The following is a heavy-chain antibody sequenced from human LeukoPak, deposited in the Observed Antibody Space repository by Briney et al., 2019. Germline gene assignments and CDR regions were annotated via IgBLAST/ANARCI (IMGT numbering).Heavy chain of an antibody. V-gene: IGHV3-21*01. CDR3: ARQRGAGYGSGNYPSDY. CDR1: GFTFSDYT. CDR2: LSSSSSYI. D-gene: IGHD3-10*01. J-gene: IGHJ4*02. Sequence: GGSLRLSCAASGFTFSDYTMSWVRQAPGKGLEWVSSLSSSSSYIYYADSVKGRFTISRDNAKNSLYLQMNSLRAEDTAVYYCARQRGAGYGSGNYPSDYWGQGTLVTVSS.